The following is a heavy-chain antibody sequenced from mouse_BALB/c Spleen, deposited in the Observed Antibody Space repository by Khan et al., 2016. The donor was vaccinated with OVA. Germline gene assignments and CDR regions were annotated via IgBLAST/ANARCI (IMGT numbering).Heavy chain of an antibody. Sequence: EMELVESGPSLVKPSQTLSLTCSVTGDSITRGYWNWIRKFPGNKLDYMGYISYSGNTYCNPSLKSRISITRDTSKNQYYLQLNSVTTEDTATYYCACELRGFAYWGQGTLVTVSA. CDR3: ACELRGFAY. D-gene: IGHD1-1*01. V-gene: IGHV3-8*02. CDR2: ISYSGNT. CDR1: GDSITRGY. J-gene: IGHJ3*01.